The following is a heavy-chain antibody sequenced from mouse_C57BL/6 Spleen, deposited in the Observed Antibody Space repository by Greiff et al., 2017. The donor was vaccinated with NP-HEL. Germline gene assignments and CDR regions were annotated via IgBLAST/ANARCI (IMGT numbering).Heavy chain of an antibody. CDR1: GFTFSSYA. J-gene: IGHJ2*01. CDR3: TRVAVVATTRYYFDY. D-gene: IGHD1-1*01. V-gene: IGHV5-9-1*02. CDR2: ISSGGDYI. Sequence: EVKLVESGEGLVKPGGSLKLSCAASGFTFSSYAMSWVRQTPEKRLEWVAYISSGGDYIYYADTVKGRFTISRDNARNTLYLQMSSLKSEDTAMYYCTRVAVVATTRYYFDYWGQGTTLTVSS.